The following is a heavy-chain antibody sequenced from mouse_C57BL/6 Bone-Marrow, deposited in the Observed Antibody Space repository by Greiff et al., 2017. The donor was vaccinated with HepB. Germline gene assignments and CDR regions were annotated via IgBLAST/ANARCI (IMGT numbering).Heavy chain of an antibody. J-gene: IGHJ4*01. V-gene: IGHV1-64*01. CDR3: ARSGYDEGMDY. CDR2: IHPNSGST. CDR1: GYTFTSYW. D-gene: IGHD2-14*01. Sequence: VQLQQPGAELVKPGASVKLSCKASGYTFTSYWMPWVKQRPGQGLEWIGMIHPNSGSTNYNEKFKSKATLTVDKSSSTAYMQLSSLTSEDSAVYYCARSGYDEGMDYWGQGTSVTVAS.